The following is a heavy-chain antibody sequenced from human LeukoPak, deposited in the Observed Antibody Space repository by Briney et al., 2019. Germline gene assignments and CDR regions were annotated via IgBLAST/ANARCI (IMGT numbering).Heavy chain of an antibody. CDR2: IYTSGST. D-gene: IGHD3-10*01. CDR1: GGSINNYY. V-gene: IGHV4-4*07. J-gene: IGHJ6*03. Sequence: PSETLSLTCTVSGGSINNYYWSWIRQPAGKGLEWIGRIYTSGSTNYNPSLKSRVTMSVDTSKNQFSLKLSSVTAADTAVYYCARVGRGVEGDYYYYMDVWGKGTTVTVSS. CDR3: ARVGRGVEGDYYYYMDV.